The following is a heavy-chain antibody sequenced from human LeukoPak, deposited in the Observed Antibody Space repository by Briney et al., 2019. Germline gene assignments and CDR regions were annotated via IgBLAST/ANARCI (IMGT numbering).Heavy chain of an antibody. V-gene: IGHV3-48*01. CDR2: ISSSSSPI. D-gene: IGHD6-13*01. Sequence: AAGSLCLTCAASGSTFSSYWRSWVRQAPGKGLEWVSYISSSSSPIYYADSVKGRFTISRDNAKNSLYLQMNSLRAEDTAVYYCARETPYSSSWTAFDSWGQGTLVTVSS. CDR3: ARETPYSSSWTAFDS. J-gene: IGHJ4*02. CDR1: GSTFSSYW.